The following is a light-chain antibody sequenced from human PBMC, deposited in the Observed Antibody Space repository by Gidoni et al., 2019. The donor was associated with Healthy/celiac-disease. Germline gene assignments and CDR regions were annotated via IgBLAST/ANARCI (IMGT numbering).Light chain of an antibody. CDR2: AAS. J-gene: IGKJ5*01. CDR3: QQLNSYPPGT. Sequence: IQLPQSPSSLSASVGDRVTITCRASQGISSYLAWYQQKPGKDPKLLIYAASTLQSGVPSRFSGSGSGTDFTLTISSLQPEDFATYYCQQLNSYPPGTFGQGTRLEIK. V-gene: IGKV1-9*01. CDR1: QGISSY.